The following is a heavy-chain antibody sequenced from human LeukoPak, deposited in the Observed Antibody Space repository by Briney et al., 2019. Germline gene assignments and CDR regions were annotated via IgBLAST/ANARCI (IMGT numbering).Heavy chain of an antibody. CDR3: ARDIRTTVVKGVAFDV. J-gene: IGHJ3*01. CDR1: GFTSSDYY. CDR2: ISSSGSTI. Sequence: GGSLRLSCAASGFTSSDYYMSWIRQAPGKGLEWVSYISSSGSTIYYADSVKGRFTISRDNAKNSLYLQMNSLRAEDTAVYYCARDIRTTVVKGVAFDVWGRGTMVTVSA. V-gene: IGHV3-11*01. D-gene: IGHD4-23*01.